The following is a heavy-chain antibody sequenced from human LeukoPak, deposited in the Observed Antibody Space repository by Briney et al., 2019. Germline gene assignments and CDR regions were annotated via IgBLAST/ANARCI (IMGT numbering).Heavy chain of an antibody. D-gene: IGHD5-24*01. J-gene: IGHJ3*02. Sequence: SAKVSCKASGGTFSSYTISWVRQAPGQGLEWMGRIIPILGIANYAQKFRGRVTITADKSTSTAYMELSSLRSEDTAVYYCARVGGSRDGFDAFDIWGQGTMVTVSS. CDR3: ARVGGSRDGFDAFDI. V-gene: IGHV1-69*02. CDR1: GGTFSSYT. CDR2: IIPILGIA.